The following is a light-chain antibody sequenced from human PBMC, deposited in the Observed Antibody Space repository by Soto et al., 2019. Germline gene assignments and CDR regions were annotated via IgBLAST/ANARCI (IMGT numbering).Light chain of an antibody. CDR2: WAS. J-gene: IGKJ1*01. V-gene: IGKV4-1*01. CDR1: QSILDRSKNKYY. CDR3: QEYFTTPWT. Sequence: DIVMTQSPDSLAVSLGERATFNCKSSQSILDRSKNKYYLAWEQQKSGQPPKLLIHWASLRESGVPDRFTGCGSGTDFTITISSLQAEDVAVYYCQEYFTTPWTFGQGTKVEI.